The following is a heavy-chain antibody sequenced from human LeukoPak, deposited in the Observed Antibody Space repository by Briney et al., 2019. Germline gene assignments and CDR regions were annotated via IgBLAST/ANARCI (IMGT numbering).Heavy chain of an antibody. CDR1: GLSFSDSY. Sequence: GGSLRLSCVVSGLSFSDSYMTWIRQTPGMGLESLAYISGMGHDIYYADSVKGRFTISRDNAKNSLYLHMNSLRAEDTAVYYCAKDAASRPGDYWGQGTLVTVSS. CDR2: ISGMGHDI. D-gene: IGHD6-13*01. CDR3: AKDAASRPGDY. J-gene: IGHJ4*02. V-gene: IGHV3-11*01.